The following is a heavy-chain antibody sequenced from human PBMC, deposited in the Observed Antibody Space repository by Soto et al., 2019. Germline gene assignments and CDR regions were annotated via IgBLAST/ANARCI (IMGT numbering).Heavy chain of an antibody. CDR3: AKDRDFWSGYYFDY. Sequence: GGSLRLSCAASGFTFSSYAMIWVRQAPGKGLEWVSAISGSGGSTYYADSVKGRFTISRDNSKNTLYLQMSSLRAEDTAVYYCAKDRDFWSGYYFDYWGQGTLVTVSS. D-gene: IGHD3-3*01. V-gene: IGHV3-23*01. CDR2: ISGSGGST. CDR1: GFTFSSYA. J-gene: IGHJ4*02.